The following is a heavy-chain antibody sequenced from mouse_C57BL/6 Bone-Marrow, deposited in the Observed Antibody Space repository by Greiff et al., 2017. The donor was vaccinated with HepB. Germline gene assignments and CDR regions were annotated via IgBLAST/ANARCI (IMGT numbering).Heavy chain of an antibody. CDR1: GFNIIDDY. CDR2: IDPENGDT. D-gene: IGHD1-1*01. V-gene: IGHV14-4*01. J-gene: IGHJ4*01. Sequence: VQLQQSGAELVRPGASVKLSCTASGFNIIDDYMHWVKQRPEQGLEWIGWIDPENGDTEYASKFQGKATITADTSSNTAYLQLSSLTSEDTAVYYCTTDGSSWGDYWGQGTSVTVSS. CDR3: TTDGSSWGDY.